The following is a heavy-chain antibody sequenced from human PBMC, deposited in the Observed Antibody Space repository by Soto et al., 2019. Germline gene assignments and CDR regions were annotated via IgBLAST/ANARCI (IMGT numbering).Heavy chain of an antibody. J-gene: IGHJ4*02. V-gene: IGHV3-48*02. CDR2: ITSSSRTI. Sequence: EVPLVESGGGFVQPGGSLRLSCAASGFTFSSYSMNWVRQAPGTGLEWVSYITSSSRTIYYADSVKGRFTISRDNAKNSLYLQMNSLRDEDTAVYYCACGYSYGYSLDYWGQGTLVTVSS. D-gene: IGHD5-18*01. CDR1: GFTFSSYS. CDR3: ACGYSYGYSLDY.